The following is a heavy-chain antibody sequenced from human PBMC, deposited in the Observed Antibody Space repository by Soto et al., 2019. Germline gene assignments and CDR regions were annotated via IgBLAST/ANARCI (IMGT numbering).Heavy chain of an antibody. D-gene: IGHD3-22*01. Sequence: QITLKESGPTLVKPTQTLTLTCTFSGFSLSTSGVAVGWIRQPPGKALEWLALVYWDDDKRYSPSLQSRLTITKDTSKNQVILTMTNMDPVDTATYYCAHTHPPYWRDENGYYPRLEYFQNWGQGTLITVSS. CDR3: AHTHPPYWRDENGYYPRLEYFQN. V-gene: IGHV2-5*02. CDR1: GFSLSTSGVA. J-gene: IGHJ1*01. CDR2: VYWDDDK.